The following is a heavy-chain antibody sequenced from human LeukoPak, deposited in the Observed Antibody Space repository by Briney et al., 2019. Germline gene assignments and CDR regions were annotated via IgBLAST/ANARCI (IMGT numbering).Heavy chain of an antibody. J-gene: IGHJ4*02. D-gene: IGHD5-24*01. Sequence: SETLSLTCTVSGGSISSYYWSWIRQPPGKGLEWIGYIYYSGSTNYNPSLKSRVTISVDTSKNQFSLKLSSVTAAGTAVYYCARGDEGVPFDYWGQGTLVTVSS. V-gene: IGHV4-59*01. CDR2: IYYSGST. CDR1: GGSISSYY. CDR3: ARGDEGVPFDY.